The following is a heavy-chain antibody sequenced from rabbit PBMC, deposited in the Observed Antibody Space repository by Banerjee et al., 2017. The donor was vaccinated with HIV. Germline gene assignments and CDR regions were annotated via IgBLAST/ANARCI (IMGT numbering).Heavy chain of an antibody. CDR1: GFSFSSGYY. CDR2: IYTGSGST. V-gene: IGHV1S40*01. J-gene: IGHJ4*01. D-gene: IGHD4-2*01. CDR3: ARENYAGGGIVYYFNL. Sequence: QSLEESGGDLVKPEGSLTLTCTASGFSFSSGYYMCWVRQAPGKGLEWIGCIYTGSGSTDYASWAKGRFTISKTSSTTVTLQMTSLTAADTATYFCARENYAGGGIVYYFNLWGPGTLVTVS.